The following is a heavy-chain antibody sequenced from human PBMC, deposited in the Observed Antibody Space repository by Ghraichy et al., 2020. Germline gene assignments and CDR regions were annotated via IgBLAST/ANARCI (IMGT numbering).Heavy chain of an antibody. Sequence: GESLNTSCAASGFTFSTYGMHWVRQAPGKGLEWVAVIWYDGSNKYYVDSVKGRFTISRDNSKNTLYLQMNSLRAEDTAVYYCARDPPGGELPFDYWGQGTRVTVSS. CDR2: IWYDGSNK. CDR1: GFTFSTYG. CDR3: ARDPPGGELPFDY. V-gene: IGHV3-33*01. J-gene: IGHJ4*02. D-gene: IGHD3-10*01.